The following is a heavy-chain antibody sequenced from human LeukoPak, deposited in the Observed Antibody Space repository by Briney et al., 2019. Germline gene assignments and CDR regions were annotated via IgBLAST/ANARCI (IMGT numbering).Heavy chain of an antibody. CDR3: AKGRGENGHYWFDP. J-gene: IGHJ5*02. CDR2: ISGSGDST. D-gene: IGHD2-21*01. V-gene: IGHV3-23*01. Sequence: GGSLRLSCAASGFTFSSYAMSWVRQAPGKGLEWVSAISGSGDSTYYADSVKGRLTISRDNSKNTVYVQMNTLRAEDTAIYYCAKGRGENGHYWFDPWGQGTLVAVSS. CDR1: GFTFSSYA.